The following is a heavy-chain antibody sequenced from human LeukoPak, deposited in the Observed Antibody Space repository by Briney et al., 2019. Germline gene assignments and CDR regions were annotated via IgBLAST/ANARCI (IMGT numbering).Heavy chain of an antibody. J-gene: IGHJ5*02. CDR1: GFTFSSYA. CDR2: ISGSGGST. V-gene: IGHV3-23*01. CDR3: AKSPRIPAAIPGRFDP. Sequence: PGGSLRLSCAASGFTFSSYAMSWVRQAPGKGLEWVSAISGSGGSTYYADSVKGRFTISRDNSKNTLYLQMNSLRAEDTAVYYCAKSPRIPAAIPGRFDPWGQGTLVTVSS. D-gene: IGHD2-2*02.